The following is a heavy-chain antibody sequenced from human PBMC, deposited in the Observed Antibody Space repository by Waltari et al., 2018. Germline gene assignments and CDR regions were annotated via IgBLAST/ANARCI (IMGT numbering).Heavy chain of an antibody. Sequence: EVQLVESGGGLVQPGGSLSLSCAASGFTFSSYWMSWVRQAPGKGLEWVANIKQDGSEKYYVDSVKGRFTISRYNAKNALYLQMNSLRAEDTAVYYCARRRPYYDILTGYYTNFDYWGQGTLVTVSS. CDR2: IKQDGSEK. CDR1: GFTFSSYW. V-gene: IGHV3-7*01. J-gene: IGHJ4*02. CDR3: ARRRPYYDILTGYYTNFDY. D-gene: IGHD3-9*01.